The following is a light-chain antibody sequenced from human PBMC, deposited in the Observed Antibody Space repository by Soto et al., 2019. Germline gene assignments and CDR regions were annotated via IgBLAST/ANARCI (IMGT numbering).Light chain of an antibody. CDR3: SSYSSSSTFYV. Sequence: QSVLTQPASVSGSPGQSITISCTGTRSDIGGFYYISWYQHQPGKDPKLMIYQISNRTSGVSNRFSGSKSGNPASLTISGLQAGAEADYFCSSYSSSSTFYVFGAGTKVTV. V-gene: IGLV2-14*01. CDR2: QIS. CDR1: RSDIGGFYY. J-gene: IGLJ1*01.